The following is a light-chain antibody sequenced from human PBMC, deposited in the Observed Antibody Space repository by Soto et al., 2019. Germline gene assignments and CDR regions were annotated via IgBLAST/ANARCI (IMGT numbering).Light chain of an antibody. J-gene: IGLJ1*01. Sequence: QSVLTQPASVSGSPEQSITISCTGTSSDVGAYNLVSWYQQLPGKAPRLIIYEGTKRPSGISHRFSGSKSDNTASLTISGLQAEDEADYYCSSYTTSNTYVFGTGTKVTVL. CDR1: SSDVGAYNL. V-gene: IGLV2-14*02. CDR2: EGT. CDR3: SSYTTSNTYV.